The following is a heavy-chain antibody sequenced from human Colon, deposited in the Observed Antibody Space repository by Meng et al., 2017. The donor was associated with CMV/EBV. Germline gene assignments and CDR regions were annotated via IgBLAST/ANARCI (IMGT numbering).Heavy chain of an antibody. CDR3: AKDHRQRVYYNGMDV. CDR1: GFSFSDYG. CDR2: IWYGGSNK. J-gene: IGHJ6*02. Sequence: GESLKISCAASGFSFSDYGMHWVCQAPGKGLEWVAVIWYGGSNKYYEDSVKGRFTISRDNSKNTLYLQMNSLRTEETAVYYCAKDHRQRVYYNGMDVWGQGTTVTVSS. V-gene: IGHV3-33*06.